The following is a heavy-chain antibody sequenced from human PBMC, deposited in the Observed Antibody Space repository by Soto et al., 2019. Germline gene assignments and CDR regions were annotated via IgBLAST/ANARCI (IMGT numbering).Heavy chain of an antibody. J-gene: IGHJ6*03. V-gene: IGHV4-59*08. D-gene: IGHD2-2*01. CDR3: AGRDCSGTNCYYLDYYYMDV. CDR2: IYYSGST. Sequence: QVQLQESGPGLVRPSETLSLTCTVSGGSFSSYYWTWIGQSPGKGLEWIGYIYYSGSTDYNPSLRGRLAISIDTSKNQFSLRLNSMTAADTAVYYCAGRDCSGTNCYYLDYYYMDVWGKGTTVTVSS. CDR1: GGSFSSYY.